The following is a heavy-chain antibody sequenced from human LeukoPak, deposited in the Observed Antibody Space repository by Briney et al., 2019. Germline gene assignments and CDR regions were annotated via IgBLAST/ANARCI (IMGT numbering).Heavy chain of an antibody. J-gene: IGHJ3*02. CDR3: ARGAYDSSASGAFDI. CDR1: GGTFSSYA. Sequence: ASVKVSCKASGGTFSSYAISWVRQAPGQGLEWMGWISAYNGNTNYAQKLQGRVTMTTDTSTSTAYMELRSLRSDDTAVYYCARGAYDSSASGAFDIWGQGTMVTVSS. CDR2: ISAYNGNT. D-gene: IGHD3-22*01. V-gene: IGHV1-18*01.